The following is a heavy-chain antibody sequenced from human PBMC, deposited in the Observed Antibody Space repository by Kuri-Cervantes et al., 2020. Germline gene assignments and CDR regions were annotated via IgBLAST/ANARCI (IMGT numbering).Heavy chain of an antibody. CDR3: ARGRGSSWYYFQH. Sequence: SETLSLTCTVSGGSISSGGYYWSWIRQHPGKGLEWIGYIYYSGSTYYNPSLKSRVTISVDTSKNQFSLKLSSVTAADTAVYYRARGRGSSWYYFQHWGQGTLVTVSS. CDR2: IYYSGST. D-gene: IGHD6-13*01. CDR1: GGSISSGGYY. V-gene: IGHV4-31*03. J-gene: IGHJ1*01.